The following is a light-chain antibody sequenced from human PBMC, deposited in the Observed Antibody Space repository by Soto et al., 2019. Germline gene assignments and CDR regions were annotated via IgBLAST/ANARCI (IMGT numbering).Light chain of an antibody. CDR1: QGVSSSY. CDR2: DAS. Sequence: ELVLTQSPGTMSLSPGAIATLSCSSSQGVSSSYLAWYQQKPGQAPRLLIYDASNRATGIPARFSGSGSGTDFTLTIRRLEPEDFVVYDGQQRSNWPLITFGQGTRLEIK. V-gene: IGKV3D-20*02. CDR3: QQRSNWPLIT. J-gene: IGKJ5*01.